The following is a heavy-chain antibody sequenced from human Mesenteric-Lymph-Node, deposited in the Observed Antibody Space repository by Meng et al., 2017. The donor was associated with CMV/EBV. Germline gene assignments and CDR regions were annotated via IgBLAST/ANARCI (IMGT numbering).Heavy chain of an antibody. V-gene: IGHV3-74*01. Sequence: GESLKISCAASGFTFGKYWMHWVRQVSGKGLVWVSRINGDGKSTNYADSVKGRFTVSRDNAKNTLFLQINSLRAEDTAVYYCARGITIFGESMFDPWGQGTLVTVSS. D-gene: IGHD3-3*01. CDR2: INGDGKST. CDR1: GFTFGKYW. CDR3: ARGITIFGESMFDP. J-gene: IGHJ5*02.